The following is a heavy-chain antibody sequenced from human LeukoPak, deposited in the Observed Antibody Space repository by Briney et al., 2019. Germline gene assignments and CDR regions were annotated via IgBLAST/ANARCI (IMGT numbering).Heavy chain of an antibody. J-gene: IGHJ4*02. CDR3: AKDLGYCTNGICYIRGSGGSAFDY. Sequence: PSETLSLTCAVSGYSISSGYYWGWIRQPPGKGLEWVSTISGTGGTTYYADSVKGRFTISRDNSKNTLYLQMNSLRAEDTAVYHCAKDLGYCTNGICYIRGSGGSAFDYWGQGTLVTVSS. D-gene: IGHD2-8*01. CDR2: ISGTGGTT. V-gene: IGHV3-23*01. CDR1: GYSISSGYY.